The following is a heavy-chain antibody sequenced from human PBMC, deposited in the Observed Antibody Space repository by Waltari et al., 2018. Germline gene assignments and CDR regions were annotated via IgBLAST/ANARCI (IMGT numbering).Heavy chain of an antibody. Sequence: QVQLQQWGAGLLKPSETLSLTCAVYGGSFSGYYWSWIRPPPGQGLEWSGESNHSGSTNYNPSRKRRVTIAVDTSKNQSSLRLSSVTAADTAVYYCARITTGTTSAFDIWCQGTMVTVSS. CDR1: GGSFSGYY. CDR3: ARITTGTTSAFDI. J-gene: IGHJ3*02. CDR2: SNHSGST. D-gene: IGHD4-17*01. V-gene: IGHV4-34*01.